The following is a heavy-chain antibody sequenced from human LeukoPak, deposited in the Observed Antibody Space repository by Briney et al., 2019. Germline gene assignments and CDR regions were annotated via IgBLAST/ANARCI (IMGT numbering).Heavy chain of an antibody. J-gene: IGHJ4*02. CDR3: ARDDPAFGSYFDY. CDR1: GGSISSGSYY. Sequence: SETLSLTCTVSGGSISSGSYYWSWIRQPAGKGLEWIGRIYTSGSTNYNPSLKSRVTISVDTSKNQFSLKLSSVTAADTAVYYCARDDPAFGSYFDYWGQGTLVTVSS. D-gene: IGHD3-3*01. V-gene: IGHV4-61*02. CDR2: IYTSGST.